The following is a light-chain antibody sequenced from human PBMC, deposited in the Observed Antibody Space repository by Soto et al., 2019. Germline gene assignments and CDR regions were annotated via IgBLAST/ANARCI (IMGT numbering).Light chain of an antibody. CDR1: SSNIGSNS. Sequence: QSVLTQPPSASGTPGQRVTISCSGSSSNIGSNSVNWYQQLPGTAPKLLMYSSNQRPSGVPDRFSGSKSGTSASLAIRGLQSEDEADYYCAAWDDSLNGVVFGGGTKLTLL. J-gene: IGLJ2*01. CDR3: AAWDDSLNGVV. CDR2: SSN. V-gene: IGLV1-44*01.